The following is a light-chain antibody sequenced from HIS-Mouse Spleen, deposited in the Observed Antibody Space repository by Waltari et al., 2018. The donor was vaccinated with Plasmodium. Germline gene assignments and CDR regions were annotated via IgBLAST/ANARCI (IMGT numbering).Light chain of an antibody. CDR3: NSRDSSGTHGV. V-gene: IGLV3-19*01. CDR2: GKN. CDR1: SLRSYY. J-gene: IGLJ2*01. Sequence: SSELTQDPAVSVALAQTVRLTCQGDSLRSYYASWYQQKPGQAPVLVIYGKNNRPSGIPDRFSGSSSGNTASLTITGAQAEDEADYYCNSRDSSGTHGVFGGGTKLTVL.